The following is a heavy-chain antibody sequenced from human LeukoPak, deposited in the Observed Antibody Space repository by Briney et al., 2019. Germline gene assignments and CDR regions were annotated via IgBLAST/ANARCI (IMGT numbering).Heavy chain of an antibody. J-gene: IGHJ4*02. CDR3: TTGLYCGGDCSFDY. V-gene: IGHV3-15*01. CDR1: GFTFSSYS. D-gene: IGHD2-21*02. CDR2: INSKTDGGTT. Sequence: GGSLRLSCVASGFTFSSYSMNWVRQAPGKGLEWVGRINSKTDGGTTDYAAPVKGRFTISRDDSKNTLYLQMNSLKTEDTAVYYCTTGLYCGGDCSFDYWGQGTLVTVSS.